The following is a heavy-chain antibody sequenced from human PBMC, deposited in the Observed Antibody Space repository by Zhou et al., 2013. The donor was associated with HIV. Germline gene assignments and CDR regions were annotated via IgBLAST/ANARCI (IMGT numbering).Heavy chain of an antibody. CDR1: GGTFSNSA. J-gene: IGHJ6*03. D-gene: IGHD3-22*01. Sequence: QVQLVQSGAEVKKPGSSVKVSCKASGGTFSNSAINWVRQAPGQGLEWMGRIIPIIGITNYELKFEGRVTITADKSTNTAYMELRSLRSEDTAVYYCARGLKILVTGGSYYYMDVWGRGTTVTVSS. V-gene: IGHV1-69*04. CDR2: IIPIIGIT. CDR3: ARGLKILVTGGSYYYMDV.